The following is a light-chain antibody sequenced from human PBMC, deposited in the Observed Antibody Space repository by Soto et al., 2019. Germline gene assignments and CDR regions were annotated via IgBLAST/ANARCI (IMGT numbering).Light chain of an antibody. Sequence: EIVLTQSPATLSLSPGERATLSCRASQSVSSYLAWYQQKPGQAPRLLIYDASNRATGIPARFSGSGSGTEFTLTISSLEPEDFAVYYCQQRSNWPPEITFGQGTRLEIK. CDR1: QSVSSY. CDR2: DAS. CDR3: QQRSNWPPEIT. J-gene: IGKJ5*01. V-gene: IGKV3-11*01.